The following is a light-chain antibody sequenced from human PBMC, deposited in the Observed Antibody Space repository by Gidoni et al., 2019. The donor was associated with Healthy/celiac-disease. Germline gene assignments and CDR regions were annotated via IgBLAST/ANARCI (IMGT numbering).Light chain of an antibody. Sequence: QSVLTQPPSASGNPGQSVTISCSGSSTNIGSNTVNWYQQRPGTAPKLLIYSNNQRPSGVPDRFSGSKSGTSASLAISGLQSEDEADYYCAAWDDSLNGVVFGGGTKLTVL. CDR2: SNN. J-gene: IGLJ2*01. CDR3: AAWDDSLNGVV. CDR1: STNIGSNT. V-gene: IGLV1-44*01.